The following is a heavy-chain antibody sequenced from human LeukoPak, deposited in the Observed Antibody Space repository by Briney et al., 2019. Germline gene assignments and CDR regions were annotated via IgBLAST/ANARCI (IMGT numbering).Heavy chain of an antibody. V-gene: IGHV1-2*02. CDR2: INPNSGGT. CDR3: ARDPLGVMVVAATGDHYFDY. CDR1: GYTFTGYY. D-gene: IGHD2-15*01. J-gene: IGHJ4*02. Sequence: ASVKVSCKASGYTFTGYYMHWVRQAPGQGLEWMGWINPNSGGTNYAQKFQGRVTMTRDTSISTAYMELSRLRSDDTAVYYCARDPLGVMVVAATGDHYFDYWGQGTLVTVSS.